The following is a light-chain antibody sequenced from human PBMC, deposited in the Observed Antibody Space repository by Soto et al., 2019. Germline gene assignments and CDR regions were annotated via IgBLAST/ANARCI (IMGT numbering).Light chain of an antibody. CDR3: QQYGSSGT. J-gene: IGKJ1*01. Sequence: EIVFTQSPGTLCLSPGERGTLSCRASQSVSSTYLAWYQQKPGQAPRLLIYGASSRATGIPDRFSGSGSGTDFTLTISRLEPEDFAVYYCQQYGSSGTFGQGTKVDIK. CDR1: QSVSSTY. CDR2: GAS. V-gene: IGKV3-20*01.